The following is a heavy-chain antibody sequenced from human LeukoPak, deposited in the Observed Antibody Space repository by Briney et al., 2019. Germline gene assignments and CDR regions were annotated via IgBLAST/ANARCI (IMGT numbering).Heavy chain of an antibody. CDR1: GGSFSGYY. CDR3: ARLWRGYDY. J-gene: IGHJ4*02. V-gene: IGHV4-34*01. D-gene: IGHD2-21*01. CDR2: INHSGST. Sequence: SETLSLTCAVYGGSFSGYYWSWIRQPPGKGLEWIGEINHSGSTNYNPSLKSRVTISVDTSKNQFSLKLSSVTAADTAVYYCARLWRGYDYWGRGTLVTVSS.